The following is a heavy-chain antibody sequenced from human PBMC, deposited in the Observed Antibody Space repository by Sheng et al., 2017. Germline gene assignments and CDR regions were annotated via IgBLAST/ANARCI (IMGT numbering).Heavy chain of an antibody. D-gene: IGHD5-18*01. J-gene: IGHJ4*02. Sequence: QVQLVQSGAEVKKPGSSVKVSCKASGDTFSSYVISWVRQAPGQGLEWMGWISTYNGHTNYAPNVQGRVIMTTDTSTRTAYMELRSLTSEDTAVYYCARTHVGYGDNSVYWGQGTLVTVAS. CDR2: ISTYNGHT. CDR3: ARTHVGYGDNSVY. V-gene: IGHV1-18*01. CDR1: GDTFSSYV.